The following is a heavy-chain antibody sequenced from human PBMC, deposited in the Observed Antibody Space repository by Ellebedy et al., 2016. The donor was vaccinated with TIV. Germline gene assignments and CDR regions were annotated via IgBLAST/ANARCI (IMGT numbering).Heavy chain of an antibody. J-gene: IGHJ4*02. V-gene: IGHV3-21*01. Sequence: GGSLRLXXAASGFTFSSYSMNWVRQAPGKGLEWVSSISSSSSYIYYADSVKGRFTISRDNAKNSLYLQMNSLRAEDTAVYYCARAGSRGYYFDYWGQGTLVTVSS. D-gene: IGHD3-10*01. CDR1: GFTFSSYS. CDR2: ISSSSSYI. CDR3: ARAGSRGYYFDY.